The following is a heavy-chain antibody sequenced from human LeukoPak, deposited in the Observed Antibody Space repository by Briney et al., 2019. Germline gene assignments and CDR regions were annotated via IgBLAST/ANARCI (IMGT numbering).Heavy chain of an antibody. J-gene: IGHJ4*02. CDR3: AREGRVSGYDFDC. Sequence: GGSLRLSCAASGFTFSSYWMHWVRQAPGKGLVWVSRINSDGSSITYADSVKGRFTISRDNAKNTLYLQMNSLRVEDTAVYYCAREGRVSGYDFDCWGQGTLVAVSS. CDR2: INSDGSSI. V-gene: IGHV3-74*03. CDR1: GFTFSSYW. D-gene: IGHD5-12*01.